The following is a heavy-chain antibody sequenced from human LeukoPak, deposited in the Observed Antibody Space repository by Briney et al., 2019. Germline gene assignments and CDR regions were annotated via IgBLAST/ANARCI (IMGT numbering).Heavy chain of an antibody. Sequence: SETLSLTCAVYGGSFSGYYWSWIRQPPGKGLEWIGEINRSGSTNYNPSLKSRVTISVDTSKNQFSLKLSSVTAADTAVYYCARHLPRRYYFDYWGQGTLVTVSS. CDR1: GGSFSGYY. CDR3: ARHLPRRYYFDY. V-gene: IGHV4-34*01. J-gene: IGHJ4*02. CDR2: INRSGST.